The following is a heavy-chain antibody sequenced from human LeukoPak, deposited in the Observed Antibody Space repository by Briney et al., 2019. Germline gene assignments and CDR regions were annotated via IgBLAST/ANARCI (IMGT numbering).Heavy chain of an antibody. J-gene: IGHJ4*02. Sequence: ASVKVSCKASGYTFTGYYMHWVRQAPGQGLEWMGWINPNSGGTNYAQKFQGWVTMTRDTSISTAYMELSRLRSDDTAVYYCATVGWAAAGTTDWGQGTLVTVSS. CDR3: ATVGWAAAGTTD. V-gene: IGHV1-2*04. CDR1: GYTFTGYY. D-gene: IGHD6-13*01. CDR2: INPNSGGT.